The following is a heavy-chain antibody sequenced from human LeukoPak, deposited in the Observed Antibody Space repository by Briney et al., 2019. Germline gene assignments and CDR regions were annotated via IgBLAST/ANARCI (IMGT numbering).Heavy chain of an antibody. CDR3: AKSPYFYNSGRYVDV. J-gene: IGHJ6*03. V-gene: IGHV3-23*01. Sequence: GGSPRLFCAASGSGFTFNNYRMHWVRQAPGKGLELVSSISGSGGTTYYADSIKGRFTISRDSSKNMLYLQMNRLRAEDTAVYYCAKSPYFYNSGRYVDVWGKGTTVTVSS. CDR2: ISGSGGTT. D-gene: IGHD3-10*01. CDR1: GSGFTFNNYR.